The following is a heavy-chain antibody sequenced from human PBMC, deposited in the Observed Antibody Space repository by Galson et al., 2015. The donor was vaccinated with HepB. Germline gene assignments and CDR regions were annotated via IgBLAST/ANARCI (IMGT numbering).Heavy chain of an antibody. D-gene: IGHD3-10*01. J-gene: IGHJ4*02. V-gene: IGHV3-30-3*01. CDR3: ARDRLLWFGELSTKQMGIDY. CDR1: GFTFSSYA. CDR2: ISYDGSNK. Sequence: SLRLSCAASGFTFSSYAMHWVRQAPGKGLEWVAVISYDGSNKYYADSVKGRFTISRDNSKNTLYLQMNSLRAEGTAVYYCARDRLLWFGELSTKQMGIDYWGQGTLVTVSS.